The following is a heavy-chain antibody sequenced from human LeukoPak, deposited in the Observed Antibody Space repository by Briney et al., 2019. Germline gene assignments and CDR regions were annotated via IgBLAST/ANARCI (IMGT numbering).Heavy chain of an antibody. D-gene: IGHD6-19*01. V-gene: IGHV4-39*07. CDR2: INHSGST. CDR1: VGSISSTNYY. Sequence: PSETLSLTCSVSVGSISSTNYYWGWIRQPPGKGLEWIGEINHSGSTNYNPSLKSRVTISVDTSKNQFSLKLSSVTAADTAVYYCARDEMRSGWSTHWGQGTLVTVSS. CDR3: ARDEMRSGWSTH. J-gene: IGHJ4*02.